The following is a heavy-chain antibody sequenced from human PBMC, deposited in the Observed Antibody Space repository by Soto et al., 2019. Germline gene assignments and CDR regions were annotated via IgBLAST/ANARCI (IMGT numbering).Heavy chain of an antibody. J-gene: IGHJ5*02. D-gene: IGHD4-4*01. CDR2: IKPDESEK. CDR1: GFTFSDSW. CDR3: VRGGSNYAS. Sequence: EVQLVESGGGLVQPGGSLRLSCTASGFTFSDSWMTWVRQAPGKGLEWVARIKPDESEKKYADSVKGRFSISRDNAKNSMYLQMDSVRGEDTDVYYCVRGGSNYASWGQGTLVTVSS. V-gene: IGHV3-7*01.